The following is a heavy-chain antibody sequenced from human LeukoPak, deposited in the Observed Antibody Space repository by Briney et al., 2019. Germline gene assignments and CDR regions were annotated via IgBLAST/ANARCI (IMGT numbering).Heavy chain of an antibody. J-gene: IGHJ4*02. CDR2: IRYDGSNK. V-gene: IGHV3-30*02. D-gene: IGHD6-13*01. Sequence: PGGSLRLSCAASGFTFSSYGMHWVRQAPGKGLEWVAFIRYDGSNKYYADSVKGRFTISRDNSKNTLYLQMNSLRAEDTAVYYCARDLRVAAAGGNDYWGQGTLVTVSS. CDR3: ARDLRVAAAGGNDY. CDR1: GFTFSSYG.